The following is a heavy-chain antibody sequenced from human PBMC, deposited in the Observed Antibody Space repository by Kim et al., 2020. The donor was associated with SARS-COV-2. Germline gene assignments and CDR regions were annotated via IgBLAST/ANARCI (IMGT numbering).Heavy chain of an antibody. V-gene: IGHV3-30*18. D-gene: IGHD2-15*01. Sequence: GGSLRLSCAASAFTFSSHAIHWVRQAPGKGLEWVAVISYDGSRKYYAESVKGRLTISRDNSKNTVYLQMNSLRVEDAAVYHCAKDIKVGDFFYYGMEVCGQGTTVTVSS. CDR3: AKDIKVGDFFYYGMEV. J-gene: IGHJ6*02. CDR1: AFTFSSHA. CDR2: ISYDGSRK.